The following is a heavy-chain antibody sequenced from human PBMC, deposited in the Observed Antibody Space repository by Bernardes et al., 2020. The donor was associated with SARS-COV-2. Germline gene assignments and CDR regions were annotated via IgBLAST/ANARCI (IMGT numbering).Heavy chain of an antibody. J-gene: IGHJ4*01. CDR1: GFTFGYST. Sequence: RPSLVTSGFTFGYSTQHLVRQAPGTGLEWVAGISWNCGNKAYAESVKGRLTVSRDNAKNALYLQMNSLRPEDTALYYFRKVAQNAASDYWGHGTLVTVSS. CDR2: ISWNCGNK. D-gene: IGHD2-2*01. CDR3: RKVAQNAASDY. V-gene: IGHV3-9*01.